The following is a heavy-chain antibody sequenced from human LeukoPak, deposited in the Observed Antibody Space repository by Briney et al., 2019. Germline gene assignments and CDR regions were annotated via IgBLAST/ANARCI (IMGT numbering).Heavy chain of an antibody. Sequence: ASVKVSCKASGFTFTGYYMNWVRQAPGQGLEWMGWINLNNGGTNYAQKFQGWVTMTRDTSISTAHMELSRLTYDDTAVYYCARDSATVTTPYFDYWGQGSLVTVSS. D-gene: IGHD4-17*01. CDR2: INLNNGGT. CDR3: ARDSATVTTPYFDY. CDR1: GFTFTGYY. V-gene: IGHV1-2*04. J-gene: IGHJ4*02.